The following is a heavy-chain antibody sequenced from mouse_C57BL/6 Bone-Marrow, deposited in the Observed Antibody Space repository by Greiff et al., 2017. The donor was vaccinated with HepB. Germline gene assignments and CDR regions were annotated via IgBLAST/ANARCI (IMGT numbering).Heavy chain of an antibody. CDR3: ARRIYYDYDGAMDY. D-gene: IGHD2-4*01. CDR2: IYPRSGNT. CDR1: GYTFTSYG. V-gene: IGHV1-81*01. Sequence: QVQLKESGAELARPGASVKLSCKASGYTFTSYGISWVKQRTGQGLEWIGEIYPRSGNTYYNEKFKGKATLTADKSSSTAYMELRSLTSEDSAVYFCARRIYYDYDGAMDYWGQGTSVTVSS. J-gene: IGHJ4*01.